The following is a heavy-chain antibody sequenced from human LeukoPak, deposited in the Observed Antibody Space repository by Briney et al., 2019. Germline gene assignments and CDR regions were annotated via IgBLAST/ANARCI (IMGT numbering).Heavy chain of an antibody. CDR2: LSGGGGSA. Sequence: GGSLRLSCAASGFTFSTYAMSWVRQAPGKGLEWVSGLSGGGGSAYYADSVKGRFTISRDNSKNTLYLQMNSLRAEDTAVYYCAKSLGYDSSGWGQGTLVTVSS. V-gene: IGHV3-23*01. CDR1: GFTFSTYA. J-gene: IGHJ4*02. CDR3: AKSLGYDSSG. D-gene: IGHD3-22*01.